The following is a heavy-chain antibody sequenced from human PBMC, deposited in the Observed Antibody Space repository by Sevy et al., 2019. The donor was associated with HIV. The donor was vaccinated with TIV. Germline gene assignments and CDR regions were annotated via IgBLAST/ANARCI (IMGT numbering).Heavy chain of an antibody. CDR1: GFTFSTYA. J-gene: IGHJ1*01. Sequence: GGSLRLSCAASGFTFSTYAISWVRQAPGKGLEWVSAISGSGGATYYADSVKGRFTISRDNSKNTLYLQMNSLRVEDTAVYYCVKNSSTWYGYFQHWGQGTLVTVSS. V-gene: IGHV3-23*01. CDR3: VKNSSTWYGYFQH. D-gene: IGHD6-13*01. CDR2: ISGSGGAT.